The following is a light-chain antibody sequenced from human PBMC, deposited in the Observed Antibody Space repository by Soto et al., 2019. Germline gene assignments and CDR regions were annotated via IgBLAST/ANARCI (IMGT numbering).Light chain of an antibody. CDR2: GAS. Sequence: EIVMTQSPATLYVSPGERATLSCRASQSVSSNLAWYQQKPGQAPRPLIYGASTRATGIPARFSGSGSGTEVTLTISSLQSEDFAVYYCQHYNNWPRTFGQGTKVEIK. CDR1: QSVSSN. V-gene: IGKV3-15*01. J-gene: IGKJ1*01. CDR3: QHYNNWPRT.